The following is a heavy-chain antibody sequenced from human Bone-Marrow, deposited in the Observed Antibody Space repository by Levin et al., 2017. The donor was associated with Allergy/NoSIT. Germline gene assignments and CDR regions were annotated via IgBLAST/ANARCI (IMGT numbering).Heavy chain of an antibody. CDR1: GFTFSSYA. CDR3: ARARSYDYYYYGMDV. CDR2: ISYDGSNK. V-gene: IGHV3-30*04. J-gene: IGHJ6*02. D-gene: IGHD1-26*01. Sequence: GESLKISCAASGFTFSSYAMHWVRQAPGKGLEWVAVISYDGSNKYYADSVKGRFTISRDNSKNTLYLQMNSLRAEDTAVYYCARARSYDYYYYGMDVWGQGTTVTVSS.